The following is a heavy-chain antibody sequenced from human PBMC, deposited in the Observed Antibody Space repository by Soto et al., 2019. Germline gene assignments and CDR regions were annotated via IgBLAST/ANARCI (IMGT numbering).Heavy chain of an antibody. Sequence: QVQLQQSGPGLVKPSGTLSLTCAVSGDSVSSSHWWSWVRQPPGQGLEWIGEIYHTGRSNYSPSRNSRVTIIMAKTKNAFSLRLRPVTAADTALYYCAKLSIRPPSYPGDGSSRTPSYFYGMDVWGQGTTVTVSS. D-gene: IGHD3-10*01. CDR3: AKLSIRPPSYPGDGSSRTPSYFYGMDV. CDR2: IYHTGRS. J-gene: IGHJ6*02. CDR1: GDSVSSSHW. V-gene: IGHV4-4*02.